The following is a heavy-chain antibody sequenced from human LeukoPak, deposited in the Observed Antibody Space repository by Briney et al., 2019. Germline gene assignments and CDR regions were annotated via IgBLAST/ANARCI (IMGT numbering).Heavy chain of an antibody. CDR1: GYTFTSYY. CDR3: ARIWVYYYGSGSYLDY. V-gene: IGHV1-46*01. Sequence: ASVKVSCKASGYTFTSYYMHWVRQAPGQGLEWMGIINPSGGSTSYAQKFQGRVTMTRDTSTSTVYMELRSLRSDDTAVYYCARIWVYYYGSGSYLDYWGQGTLVTVSS. D-gene: IGHD3-10*01. CDR2: INPSGGST. J-gene: IGHJ4*02.